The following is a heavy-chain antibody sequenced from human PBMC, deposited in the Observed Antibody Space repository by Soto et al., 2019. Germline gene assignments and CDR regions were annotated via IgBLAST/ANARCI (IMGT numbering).Heavy chain of an antibody. CDR1: GFTFSSYG. Sequence: VGSLRLSCAASGFTFSSYGMHWVRQAPGKGLEWVAVISYDGSNKYYADSVKGRFTISRDNSKNTLYLQMNSLRAEDTAVYYCAKGGVVIGRDCGMDVWGQGTTVTVSS. CDR2: ISYDGSNK. CDR3: AKGGVVIGRDCGMDV. J-gene: IGHJ6*02. V-gene: IGHV3-30*18. D-gene: IGHD3-22*01.